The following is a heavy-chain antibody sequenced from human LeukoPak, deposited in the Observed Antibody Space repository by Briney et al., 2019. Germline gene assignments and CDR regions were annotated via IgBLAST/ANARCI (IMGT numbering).Heavy chain of an antibody. Sequence: GGSLRLSCAASGFTFSSYEMNWVRLAPGKGLEWVSYISSSGSNIYYADSVKGRFTISRDNAKNSLYLQMSNLRAEDTAVYYCARENDYGDRPFGYWGQGTLVTVSS. J-gene: IGHJ4*02. CDR2: ISSSGSNI. CDR3: ARENDYGDRPFGY. V-gene: IGHV3-48*03. CDR1: GFTFSSYE. D-gene: IGHD4-17*01.